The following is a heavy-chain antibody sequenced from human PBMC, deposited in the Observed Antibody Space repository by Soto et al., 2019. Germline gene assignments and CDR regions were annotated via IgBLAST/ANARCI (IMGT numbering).Heavy chain of an antibody. CDR1: GGSFSGYY. Sequence: ASETLSLTCAVYGGSFSGYYWSWIRQPPGKGLEWIGEINHSGSTNYNPSLKSRVTISVDTSKNQFSLKLSSVTAADTAVYYCARGRGSSWYRGFWVWFDPWGQGTLVTVSS. D-gene: IGHD6-13*01. CDR2: INHSGST. CDR3: ARGRGSSWYRGFWVWFDP. J-gene: IGHJ5*02. V-gene: IGHV4-34*01.